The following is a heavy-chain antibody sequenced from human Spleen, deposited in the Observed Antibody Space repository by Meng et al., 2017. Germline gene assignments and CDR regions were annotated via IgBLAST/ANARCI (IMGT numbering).Heavy chain of an antibody. J-gene: IGHJ4*01. CDR1: GFTFSNAW. CDR2: MKSNVDGGTV. Sequence: GESLKISCAASGFTFSNAWMTWVRQAQGKGLEWIGRMKSNVDGGTVDYAAAVKGSFCISRDDSESTFYLQMNSLKTEDTAVYYCSGHVDYWGHGTLVTVSS. V-gene: IGHV3-15*01. CDR3: SGHVDY.